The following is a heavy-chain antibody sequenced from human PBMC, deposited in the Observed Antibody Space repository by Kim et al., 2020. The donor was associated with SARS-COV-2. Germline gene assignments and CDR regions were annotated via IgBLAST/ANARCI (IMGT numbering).Heavy chain of an antibody. D-gene: IGHD3-10*01. CDR2: INPNSGGT. Sequence: ASVKVSCKASGYTFTGYYMHWVRQAPGQGLEWMGWINPNSGGTNYAQKFQGRVTMTRDTSISTAYMELSRLRSDDTAVYYCARVWFGELSWMDYWGQGTLVTVSS. CDR3: ARVWFGELSWMDY. J-gene: IGHJ4*02. V-gene: IGHV1-2*02. CDR1: GYTFTGYY.